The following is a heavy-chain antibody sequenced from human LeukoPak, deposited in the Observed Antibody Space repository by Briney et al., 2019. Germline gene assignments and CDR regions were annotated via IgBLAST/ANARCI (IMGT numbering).Heavy chain of an antibody. V-gene: IGHV4-61*01. J-gene: IGHJ4*02. D-gene: IGHD3-3*01. CDR2: LYSSGSA. CDR3: ARFKSGGFYYFDS. Sequence: TSETLSLTCTVSGGSLTSPTYYQWSWIRQPPGRGLELIGSLYSSGSAKFNPSLTSRVTMSLDTSQNQFSLKLSSVTAEDSAMYHCARFKSGGFYYFDSWGQGILVIVSS. CDR1: GGSLTSPTYY.